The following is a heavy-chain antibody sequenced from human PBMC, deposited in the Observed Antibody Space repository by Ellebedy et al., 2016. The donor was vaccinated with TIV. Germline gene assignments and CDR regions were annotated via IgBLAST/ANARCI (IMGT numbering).Heavy chain of an antibody. V-gene: IGHV3-11*01. J-gene: IGHJ6*02. CDR1: GFTFSDYY. Sequence: GGSLRLXXAASGFTFSDYYMSWIRQAPAKGLEWVSYISSSGSTIYYADSVKGRFTISRDNSKNTLYLQMNSLRAEDTAVYYCAKAWGYCSGGSCYKGYYYGMDVWGQGTTVTVSS. D-gene: IGHD2-15*01. CDR2: ISSSGSTI. CDR3: AKAWGYCSGGSCYKGYYYGMDV.